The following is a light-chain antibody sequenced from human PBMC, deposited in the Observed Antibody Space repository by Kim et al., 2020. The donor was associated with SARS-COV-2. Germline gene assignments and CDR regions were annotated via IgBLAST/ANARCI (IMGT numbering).Light chain of an antibody. CDR2: EDN. Sequence: NFMLTQSPSVSESPGETVTISCTRSSGSIASNYVQWYQQRPGSAPSTVIYEDNQRPSGVPARFSGSIDSSSNSASLTISGLRTEDEADYYCHSYDSSAPGVFGGGTQLTVL. CDR1: SGSIASNY. CDR3: HSYDSSAPGV. V-gene: IGLV6-57*03. J-gene: IGLJ3*02.